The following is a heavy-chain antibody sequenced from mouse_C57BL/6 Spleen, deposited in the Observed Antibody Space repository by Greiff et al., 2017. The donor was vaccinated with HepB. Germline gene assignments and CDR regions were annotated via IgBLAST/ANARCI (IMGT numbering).Heavy chain of an antibody. CDR1: GYTFTDYE. J-gene: IGHJ2*01. V-gene: IGHV1-15*01. CDR2: IDPETGGT. CDR3: TREGGGAFDY. Sequence: QVQLQQSGAELVRPGASVTLSCKASGYTFTDYEMHWVKQTPVHGLEWIGAIDPETGGTAYNQKFKGKAILTADKSSSTAYMELRSLTSGDSAVYYCTREGGGAFDYWGQGTTLTVSS.